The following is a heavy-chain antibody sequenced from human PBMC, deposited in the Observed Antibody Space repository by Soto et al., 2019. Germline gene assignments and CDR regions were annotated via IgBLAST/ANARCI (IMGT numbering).Heavy chain of an antibody. V-gene: IGHV3-30*18. J-gene: IGHJ4*02. CDR2: ISYDGSNK. D-gene: IGHD3-22*01. CDR1: GFTFSSYG. Sequence: QVQLVESGGGVVQPGRSLRLSCAASGFTFSSYGMHWVRQAPGKGLEWVAVISYDGSNKYYADYVKGRFTISRDNSKNTLYLQMNSLRAEDTAVYYCAKDRSFYYSDSSGYPNYWGQGTLVTVSS. CDR3: AKDRSFYYSDSSGYPNY.